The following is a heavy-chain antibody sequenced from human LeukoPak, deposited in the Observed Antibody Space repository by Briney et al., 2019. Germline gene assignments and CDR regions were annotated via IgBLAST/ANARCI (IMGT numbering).Heavy chain of an antibody. CDR2: INPNSGGT. D-gene: IGHD5-18*01. CDR3: ARGGYSYGPRGDYFDY. J-gene: IGHJ4*02. CDR1: GYTFSGYY. V-gene: IGHV1-2*02. Sequence: ASVTLSCTASGYTFSGYYMHWVRQAPGQGREWMGWINPNSGGTNYAPNFQGRVTMTRDTSINTAYMELSRLRSEYTGVYYCARGGYSYGPRGDYFDYWGQGTLVTVSS.